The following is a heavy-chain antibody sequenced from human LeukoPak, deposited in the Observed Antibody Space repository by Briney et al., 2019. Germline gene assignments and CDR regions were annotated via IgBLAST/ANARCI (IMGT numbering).Heavy chain of an antibody. Sequence: SETLSLTCTVSGGSISGATYYWGWIRQPPEKGLEWIGSIYYSGNTYYNPSLKSRVTISVDTSKNQFSLRLSSVTAADTAVYYCARDVLRAYGDYMGTQRYNWFDPWGQGTLVTVSS. CDR1: GGSISGATYY. V-gene: IGHV4-39*07. J-gene: IGHJ5*02. CDR3: ARDVLRAYGDYMGTQRYNWFDP. D-gene: IGHD4-17*01. CDR2: IYYSGNT.